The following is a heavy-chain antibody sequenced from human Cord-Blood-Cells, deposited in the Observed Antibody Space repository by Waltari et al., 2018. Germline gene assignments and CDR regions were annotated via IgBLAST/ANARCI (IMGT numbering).Heavy chain of an antibody. J-gene: IGHJ4*02. CDR1: GGSFSGYY. CDR3: ARLPISGSYDY. CDR2: INHSGST. D-gene: IGHD1-26*01. Sequence: QVQLQQWGAGLLKPSETLSPTCAVHGGSFSGYYWSWIRQPPGKGLEWIGEINHSGSTNYNPSLKSRVTISVDTSKNQFSLKRSSVTAADTAVYYCARLPISGSYDYWGQGTLVTVSS. V-gene: IGHV4-34*01.